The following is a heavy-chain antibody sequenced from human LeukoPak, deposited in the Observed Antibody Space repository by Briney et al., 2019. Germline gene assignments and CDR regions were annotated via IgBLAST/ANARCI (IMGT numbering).Heavy chain of an antibody. D-gene: IGHD3-16*02. Sequence: HPGGSLRLSCAASGFTFSSYGMHWVRQAPGKGLEWVAFIRYDGSNKYYADSVKGRFTISRDNSKNTLDLQMNSLRAEDTAVYSCVRDHCYRYDCSKSGDYWGQGTLVTVSS. CDR1: GFTFSSYG. CDR3: VRDHCYRYDCSKSGDY. V-gene: IGHV3-30*02. J-gene: IGHJ4*02. CDR2: IRYDGSNK.